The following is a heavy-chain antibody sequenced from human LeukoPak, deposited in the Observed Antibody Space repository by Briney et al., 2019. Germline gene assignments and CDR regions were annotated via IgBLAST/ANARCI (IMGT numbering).Heavy chain of an antibody. CDR2: ISSSSSYI. V-gene: IGHV3-21*01. J-gene: IGHJ4*02. CDR3: ARAETLWWGNDY. Sequence: PGGSLRLSCAASGFTFSSYSMNWVRQAPGKGLEWVSSISSSSSYIYYADSVKGRFTISRDNAKNSLYLQMNSLRAEDTAVYYCARAETLWWGNDYWGPGTLVTVSS. D-gene: IGHD2-21*01. CDR1: GFTFSSYS.